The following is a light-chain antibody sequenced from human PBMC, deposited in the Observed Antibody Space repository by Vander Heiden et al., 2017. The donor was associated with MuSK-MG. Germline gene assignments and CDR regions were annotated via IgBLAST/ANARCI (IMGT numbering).Light chain of an antibody. CDR1: NSNIGAGYD. Sequence: QSVLAQPPSVSGAPGQRVTISCTGTNSNIGAGYDVHWYQQLPGTSPKLLIYGNTNRPSGVPDRFSASKSDTSAALAISGLQADDEADYYCQSYDTALSGALFGGGTNLTVL. J-gene: IGLJ3*02. CDR2: GNT. V-gene: IGLV1-40*01. CDR3: QSYDTALSGAL.